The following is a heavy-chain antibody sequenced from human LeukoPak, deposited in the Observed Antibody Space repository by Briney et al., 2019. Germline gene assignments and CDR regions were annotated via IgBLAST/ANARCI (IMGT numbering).Heavy chain of an antibody. D-gene: IGHD2-2*01. V-gene: IGHV3-23*01. CDR2: MSGGGGST. J-gene: IGHJ4*02. Sequence: GGSLRLSCAASGFTFSSYAMSWVRQAPGKGLEWVSAMSGGGGSTYYADSVKGRFTISRDNSKNTLYLQMNSLRAEDTAVYYCAKETQYQLPQYYFDYWGQGTLVTVSS. CDR1: GFTFSSYA. CDR3: AKETQYQLPQYYFDY.